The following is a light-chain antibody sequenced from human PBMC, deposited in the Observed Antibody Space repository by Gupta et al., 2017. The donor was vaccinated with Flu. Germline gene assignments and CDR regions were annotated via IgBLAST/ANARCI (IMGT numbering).Light chain of an antibody. V-gene: IGLV2-14*01. J-gene: IGLJ1*01. Sequence: SALAQPASVSRSPGQSITISCTGTSNDIGSYNYVSWYQQHPGKAPKLIIYEVNDRPSGVSDRFSGSMSGNTASLTISGLRAEDEADYFCSSYTSTSSHYVFGTGTKVTVL. CDR3: SSYTSTSSHYV. CDR1: SNDIGSYNY. CDR2: EVN.